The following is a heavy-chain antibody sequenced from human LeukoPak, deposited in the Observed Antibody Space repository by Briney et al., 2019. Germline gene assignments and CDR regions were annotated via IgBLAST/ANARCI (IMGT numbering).Heavy chain of an antibody. J-gene: IGHJ4*02. CDR3: ASERVANDCSGCSCYLGY. CDR1: GYTYTSYY. V-gene: IGHV1-46*03. CDR2: INPSGGST. D-gene: IGHD2-15*01. Sequence: SVKVSCKASGYTYTSYYMHWVRQAPGQGLEWMGIINPSGGSTSYAQKFQGRVTMTRDTSTSTVYMELSSLRSEDTAVYYCASERVANDCSGCSCYLGYWGQGTLVTVSS.